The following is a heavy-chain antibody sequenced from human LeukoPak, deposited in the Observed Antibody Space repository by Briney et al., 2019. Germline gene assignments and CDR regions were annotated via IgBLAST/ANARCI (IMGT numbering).Heavy chain of an antibody. J-gene: IGHJ2*01. CDR3: ARVYYSSSYDYWYFDL. D-gene: IGHD6-13*01. CDR2: IYYSGST. CDR1: GGSIRSYY. Sequence: ETLSLTFTVSGGSIRSYYWSWIRQPPGKGLEWIGYIYYSGSTNYNPSLKSRVTISVDTSKNQFSLKLSSVTAADTAVYYCARVYYSSSYDYWYFDLWGRGTLVTVSS. V-gene: IGHV4-59*01.